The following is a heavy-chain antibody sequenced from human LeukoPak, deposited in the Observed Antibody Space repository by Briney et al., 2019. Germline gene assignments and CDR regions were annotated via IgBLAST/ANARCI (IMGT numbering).Heavy chain of an antibody. Sequence: GGSLRLSCAASGFTFSSYAMSWVRRAPGKGLEWVSAISGSGGSTYYADSVKGRFTISRDNSKNTLYLQMNSLRAEDTAVYYCAKVGSYYDSSGYYFNYFDYWGQGTLVTVSS. V-gene: IGHV3-23*01. CDR1: GFTFSSYA. J-gene: IGHJ4*02. D-gene: IGHD3-22*01. CDR2: ISGSGGST. CDR3: AKVGSYYDSSGYYFNYFDY.